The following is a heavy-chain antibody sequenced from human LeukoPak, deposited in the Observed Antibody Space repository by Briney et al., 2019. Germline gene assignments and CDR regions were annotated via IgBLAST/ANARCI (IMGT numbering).Heavy chain of an antibody. CDR2: IYYSGST. Sequence: SGTLSLTXTVSGGSISSYYWSWIRQPPGKGLEWIGYIYYSGSTNCNPSLKSRVTISVDTSKNQFSLKLSSVTAADTAVYYCARVGLEILVDWGQGTLVTVSS. J-gene: IGHJ4*02. D-gene: IGHD2-21*01. CDR3: ARVGLEILVD. V-gene: IGHV4-59*01. CDR1: GGSISSYY.